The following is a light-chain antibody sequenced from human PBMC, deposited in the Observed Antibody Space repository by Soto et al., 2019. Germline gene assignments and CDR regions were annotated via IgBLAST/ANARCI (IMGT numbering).Light chain of an antibody. CDR2: GAS. V-gene: IGKV3-15*01. J-gene: IGKJ1*01. Sequence: IVVTQSPASLSVSPGERATLTCRASQRIDTNLAWFQQKRGQAPRLLIYGASTRATGVPARFRGSGSGTDVTLTISSLQSEDSADYCRQQYHYWWTFGQGTKVEIK. CDR3: QQYHYWWT. CDR1: QRIDTN.